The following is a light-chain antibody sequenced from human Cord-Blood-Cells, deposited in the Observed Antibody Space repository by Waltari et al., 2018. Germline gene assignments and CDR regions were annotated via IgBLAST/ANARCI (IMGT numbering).Light chain of an antibody. CDR3: QRYNNWPPST. J-gene: IGKJ5*01. V-gene: IGKV3-15*01. Sequence: EIVMTQSPATLSVSPGERATLSCRASQSVSSNLAWYQQKPGQAPRHLTYGASTRATGIPARFSGSGSGREFALTISSVQSEDFAVYYWQRYNNWPPSTFGQGTRLEIK. CDR2: GAS. CDR1: QSVSSN.